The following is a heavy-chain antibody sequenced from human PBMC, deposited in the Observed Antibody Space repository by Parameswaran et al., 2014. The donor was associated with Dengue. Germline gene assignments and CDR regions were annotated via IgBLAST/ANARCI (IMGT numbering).Heavy chain of an antibody. D-gene: IGHD6-6*01. CDR2: IYPGDSDT. J-gene: IGHJ4*02. Sequence: VRQMPGKGLEWMGIIYPGDSDTTYSPSFQGQVTISADKSISTAYLQWSSLKASDTAMYYCARSSSSSGHFEYWGQGTLVTVSS. CDR3: ARSSSSSGHFEY. V-gene: IGHV5-51*01.